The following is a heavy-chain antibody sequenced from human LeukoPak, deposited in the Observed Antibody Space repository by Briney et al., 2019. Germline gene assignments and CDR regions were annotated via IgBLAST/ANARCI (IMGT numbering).Heavy chain of an antibody. D-gene: IGHD2-21*02. CDR3: ARDSEGDLFDY. CDR2: IYSGGST. Sequence: GGSLRLSCAASRFTVSSNYMSWVRQAPGKGLEWVSVIYSGGSTYYADSVKGRFTISRDNSKNTLYLQMNSLRAEDTAAYYCARDSEGDLFDYWGQGTLVTVSS. V-gene: IGHV3-66*02. CDR1: RFTVSSNY. J-gene: IGHJ4*02.